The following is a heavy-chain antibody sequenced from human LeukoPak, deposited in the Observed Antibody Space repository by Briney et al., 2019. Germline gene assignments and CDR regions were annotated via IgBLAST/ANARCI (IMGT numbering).Heavy chain of an antibody. J-gene: IGHJ4*02. CDR2: ISSSGSTI. Sequence: GGSLRLSCAASGFTFSSYEMNWVRQAPGKGLEWVSYISSSGSTIYYADSVKGRFTISRDNAKNSLYLQMNSLRAEDTAVYYCARGVVAAAGRTFDFWGQGTLVTVSS. D-gene: IGHD6-13*01. CDR3: ARGVVAAAGRTFDF. CDR1: GFTFSSYE. V-gene: IGHV3-48*03.